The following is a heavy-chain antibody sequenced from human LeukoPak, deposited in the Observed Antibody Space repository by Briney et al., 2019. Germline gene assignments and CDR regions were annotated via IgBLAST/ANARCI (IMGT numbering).Heavy chain of an antibody. CDR3: ARESECYYGSGSYECRWFDP. D-gene: IGHD3-10*01. Sequence: SETLSLTCTVSGDSISSAYWGWIRQSAGKGLEYIGRLYVNGSPNSNPSLKSRVTISVDTSKNQFSLKLSSVTAADTAVYYCARESECYYGSGSYECRWFDPWGLGTLVTVSS. CDR1: GDSISSAY. CDR2: LYVNGSP. J-gene: IGHJ5*02. V-gene: IGHV4-4*07.